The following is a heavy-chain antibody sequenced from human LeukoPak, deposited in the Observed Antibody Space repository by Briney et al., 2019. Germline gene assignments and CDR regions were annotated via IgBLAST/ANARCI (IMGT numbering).Heavy chain of an antibody. CDR2: ISYDGSNK. J-gene: IGHJ4*02. V-gene: IGHV3-30*18. CDR3: AKSGGSYPGYYFDY. D-gene: IGHD1-26*01. Sequence: GGSLRLSCAASGFTFSSYGMHWVRQAPGKGLEWVAVISYDGSNKYYADSVKGRFTISRDNSKNTLYLQMNSLRAEDTAVYYCAKSGGSYPGYYFDYWGQGTLVTVSS. CDR1: GFTFSSYG.